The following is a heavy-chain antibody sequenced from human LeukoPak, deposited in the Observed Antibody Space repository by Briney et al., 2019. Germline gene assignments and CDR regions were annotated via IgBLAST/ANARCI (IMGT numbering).Heavy chain of an antibody. CDR2: INTNTGNP. V-gene: IGHV7-4-1*02. Sequence: ASVKVSCKASGYTFTNYGINWVRQAPGQGLEWMGWINTNTGNPTYAQGFTGRFVFSLDTSVSTAYLQISSLKAEDTAVYYCARDKLVRVLPYYYGMDVWGQGTTVTVSS. CDR1: GYTFTNYG. CDR3: ARDKLVRVLPYYYGMDV. D-gene: IGHD1-1*01. J-gene: IGHJ6*02.